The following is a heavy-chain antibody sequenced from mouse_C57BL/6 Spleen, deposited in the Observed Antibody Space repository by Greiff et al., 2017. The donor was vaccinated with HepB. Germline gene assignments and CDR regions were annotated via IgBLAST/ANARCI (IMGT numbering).Heavy chain of an antibody. J-gene: IGHJ3*01. D-gene: IGHD1-1*01. Sequence: VQLQQSGPELVKPGASVKISCKASGYAFSSSWMNWVKQRPGKGLEWIGRIYPGDGDTNYNGKFKGKATLTADKSSSTAYMQLSSLTSEDSAVYFCARFGSSYVDWFAYWGQGTLVTVSA. CDR1: GYAFSSSW. V-gene: IGHV1-82*01. CDR2: IYPGDGDT. CDR3: ARFGSSYVDWFAY.